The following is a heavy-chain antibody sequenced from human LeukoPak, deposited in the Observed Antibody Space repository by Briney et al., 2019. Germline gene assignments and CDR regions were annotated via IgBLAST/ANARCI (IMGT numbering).Heavy chain of an antibody. CDR1: GASISSGGYY. Sequence: PQTLSLTCTVSGASISSGGYYWSWIRQHPGKGLEWIGYIYYSGSTYYNPSLKSRVTISVDTSKNQFSLNLSSVTAADTAVYYCARVSHPRFGSGFDYWGQGTLVTVSS. CDR3: ARVSHPRFGSGFDY. J-gene: IGHJ4*02. V-gene: IGHV4-31*03. D-gene: IGHD1-26*01. CDR2: IYYSGST.